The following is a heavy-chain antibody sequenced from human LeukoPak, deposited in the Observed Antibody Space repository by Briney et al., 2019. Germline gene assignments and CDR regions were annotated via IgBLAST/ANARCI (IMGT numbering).Heavy chain of an antibody. V-gene: IGHV3-53*01. Sequence: GGSLRLSCAASGFTVSSNYMSWVRQAPGKGLEWVSVIYSGGSTYYADSVKGRFTISRDNAKNSLYLQMNSLRAEDTALYYCARDVWFDPWGQGTLVTVSS. CDR1: GFTVSSNY. J-gene: IGHJ5*02. CDR3: ARDVWFDP. CDR2: IYSGGST.